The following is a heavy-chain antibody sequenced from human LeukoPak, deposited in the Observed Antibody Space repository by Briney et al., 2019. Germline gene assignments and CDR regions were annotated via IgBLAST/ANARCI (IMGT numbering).Heavy chain of an antibody. V-gene: IGHV3-15*04. Sequence: KSGGSLGLSCAASAFSFSDAWMSWVRQIPGKGLGWVGRIESKTDGGTTDYAAPVKGRFTISRDNSTNTLYLQMNSLKSEDTAVYYCTTYGSGRKFDYWGQGILVTVSS. CDR3: TTYGSGRKFDY. D-gene: IGHD3-10*01. J-gene: IGHJ4*02. CDR1: AFSFSDAW. CDR2: IESKTDGGTT.